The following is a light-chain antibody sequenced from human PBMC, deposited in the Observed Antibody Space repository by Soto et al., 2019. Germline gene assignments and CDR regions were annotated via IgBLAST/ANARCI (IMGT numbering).Light chain of an antibody. Sequence: EIVMTQSPATLSVSPGERATLSCRARQSVSSNLAWYQQKPGQAPRLLIHGASTRATGIPARFSGSGSGTEFTLTISSLQSEDFAVYYCQQYNNWPRTFGQGTKVDIK. J-gene: IGKJ1*01. CDR2: GAS. V-gene: IGKV3-15*01. CDR1: QSVSSN. CDR3: QQYNNWPRT.